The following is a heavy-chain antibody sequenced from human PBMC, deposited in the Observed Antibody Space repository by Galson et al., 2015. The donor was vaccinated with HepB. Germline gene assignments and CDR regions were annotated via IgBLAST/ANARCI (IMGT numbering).Heavy chain of an antibody. Sequence: SLRLSCAASGFTFSSYSMNWVRQAPGKGLEWVSYISSSSSTIYYADSVKGRFTISRDNAKNSLYLQMNSLRAEDTAVYYCARGCSSTSCYVVGFQQEFDYWGQGTLVTVSS. CDR3: ARGCSSTSCYVVGFQQEFDY. CDR2: ISSSSSTI. V-gene: IGHV3-48*01. J-gene: IGHJ4*02. CDR1: GFTFSSYS. D-gene: IGHD2-2*01.